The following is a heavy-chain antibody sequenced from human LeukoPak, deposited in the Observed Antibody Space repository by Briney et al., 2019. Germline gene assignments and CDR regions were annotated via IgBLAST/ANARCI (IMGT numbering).Heavy chain of an antibody. CDR3: ARPSTRHPPHF. D-gene: IGHD2-15*01. J-gene: IGHJ4*02. V-gene: IGHV5-51*01. CDR2: IYPGDSDT. CDR1: GYSFTSYW. Sequence: ESLNPYFKGSGYSFTSYWVGWVLQMPGKGLEWMGIIYPGDSDTRYSPSFQGQVTISADKSISTAYLQWSSLKASDTAMYYCARPSTRHPPHFWGKGTLVTVSS.